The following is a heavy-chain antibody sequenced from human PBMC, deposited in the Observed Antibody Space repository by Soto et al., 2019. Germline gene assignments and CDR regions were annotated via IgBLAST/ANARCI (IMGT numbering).Heavy chain of an antibody. CDR2: IYYSGST. J-gene: IGHJ5*02. CDR1: GGSISSYY. CDR3: ARHGGYSYGNSNWFDP. D-gene: IGHD5-18*01. Sequence: PSETLSLTCTVSGGSISSYYWSWIRQPPGKGLEWIGYIYYSGSTNYNPSLKSRVTISVDTSKNQFSLKLSSVTAADTAVYYCARHGGYSYGNSNWFDPWGQGTLVTVSS. V-gene: IGHV4-59*08.